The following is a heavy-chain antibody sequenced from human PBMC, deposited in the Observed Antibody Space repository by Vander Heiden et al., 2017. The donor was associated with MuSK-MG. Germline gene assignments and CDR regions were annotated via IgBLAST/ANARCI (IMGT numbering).Heavy chain of an antibody. J-gene: IGHJ4*02. D-gene: IGHD5-18*01. Sequence: EVQLVESGGGLVQPGGSLRLSCAASGFTFSSYGMNWVRQAPGKGLEWVSYISSGSSIIYYADSVKGRFTISRDNAKNSLFLQMNSLRAEDTALYYCASSYSYGSGVGDWGQGTLVTVSS. CDR3: ASSYSYGSGVGD. CDR1: GFTFSSYG. CDR2: ISSGSSII. V-gene: IGHV3-48*01.